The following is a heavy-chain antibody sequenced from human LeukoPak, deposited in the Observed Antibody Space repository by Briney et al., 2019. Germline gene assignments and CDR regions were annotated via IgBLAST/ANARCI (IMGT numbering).Heavy chain of an antibody. CDR1: GYSISSGYY. J-gene: IGHJ5*02. V-gene: IGHV4-38-2*02. Sequence: PSETLSLTCTVSGYSISSGYYWGWIRQPPGKGLEWIGSIYHSGSTYYNPSLKSRVTISVDTSKNQFSLKLSSVTAADTAVYYCARDRGYSSSWFEVVYNWFDPWGQGTLVTVSS. D-gene: IGHD6-13*01. CDR2: IYHSGST. CDR3: ARDRGYSSSWFEVVYNWFDP.